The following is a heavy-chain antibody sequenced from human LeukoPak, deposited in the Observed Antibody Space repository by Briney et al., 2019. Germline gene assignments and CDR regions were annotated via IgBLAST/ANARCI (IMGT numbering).Heavy chain of an antibody. CDR2: ISGSGGST. CDR1: GFTFSSYA. Sequence: PGGSLRLSCAASGFTFSSYAMSWVRQAPGKGLEWVSAISGSGGSTYYADSVKGRFTISRDNSKNTLYLQMNSLRAEDTAVYYCAKDQHYYDSSGYYPLDYWGQGTLVTVSS. CDR3: AKDQHYYDSSGYYPLDY. D-gene: IGHD3-22*01. J-gene: IGHJ4*02. V-gene: IGHV3-23*01.